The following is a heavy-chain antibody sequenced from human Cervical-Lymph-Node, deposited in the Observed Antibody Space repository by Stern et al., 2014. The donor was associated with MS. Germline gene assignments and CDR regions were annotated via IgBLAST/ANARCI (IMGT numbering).Heavy chain of an antibody. D-gene: IGHD3-22*01. CDR1: GLTFNKYA. J-gene: IGHJ6*02. Sequence: EMQLVESGGDLVQPGGSLRLSCAASGLTFNKYAMNWVRQAPGKGLEWVSTISGSGGSRYYEDSVKGRFTISRDNSENTLYLQMHSLRAEDTAIYYCAKQYFDSSGYSYYYGMDVWGQGTTVTVSS. V-gene: IGHV3-23*04. CDR2: ISGSGGSR. CDR3: AKQYFDSSGYSYYYGMDV.